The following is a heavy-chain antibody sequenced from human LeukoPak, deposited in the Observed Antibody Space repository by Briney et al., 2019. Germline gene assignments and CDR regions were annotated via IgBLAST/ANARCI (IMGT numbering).Heavy chain of an antibody. V-gene: IGHV3-7*01. CDR1: GFTFISHW. CDR2: IKQDGSEK. D-gene: IGHD6-6*01. J-gene: IGHJ6*03. CDR3: ARGDSSIAARLCRSSIFSYYCSMDV. Sequence: GGTLRLSCAASGFTFISHWMTWVRHATGKGLEWVANIKQDGSEKYYVDSLKGRFTISRDNAKNSLYMQMNSLRDADTPVFYFARGDSSIAARLCRSSIFSYYCSMDVGGKGTTVTVSS.